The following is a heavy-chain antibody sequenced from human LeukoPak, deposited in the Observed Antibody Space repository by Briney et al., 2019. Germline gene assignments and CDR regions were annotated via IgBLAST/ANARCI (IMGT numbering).Heavy chain of an antibody. Sequence: PSETLSLTCAVSGVSMRTYYWSWIRQPPGKGLEWVWCIYYTGGTTYNPSLKNRITISVDTSNSQFSLRLISVTAADTAVYYCGREGIPFAPSPYYFDYWGQGNLVTVSS. CDR2: IYYTGGT. J-gene: IGHJ4*02. CDR3: GREGIPFAPSPYYFDY. V-gene: IGHV4-59*01. CDR1: GVSMRTYY. D-gene: IGHD5-18*01.